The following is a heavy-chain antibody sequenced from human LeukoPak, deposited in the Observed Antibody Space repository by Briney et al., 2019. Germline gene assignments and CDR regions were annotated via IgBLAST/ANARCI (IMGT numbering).Heavy chain of an antibody. CDR1: GFSFSRFG. D-gene: IGHD3-10*01. CDR2: IRYDGSNK. Sequence: GGSLRLSCAASGFSFSRFGMHWVRQAPGKGLEGVALIRYDGSNKYYGDSVRGRFTTSRDNSKNTLYLQMNSLRGDDTAVYFCANLWFGESYDFWGQGTLVTVSS. J-gene: IGHJ4*02. CDR3: ANLWFGESYDF. V-gene: IGHV3-30*02.